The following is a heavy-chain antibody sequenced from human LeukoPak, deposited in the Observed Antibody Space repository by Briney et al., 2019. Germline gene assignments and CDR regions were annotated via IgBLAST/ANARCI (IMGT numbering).Heavy chain of an antibody. D-gene: IGHD2-15*01. CDR2: IIPIFGTA. J-gene: IGHJ4*02. CDR3: AAGYCSGGSCYGGDY. CDR1: GGTFSSYA. V-gene: IGHV1-69*13. Sequence: ASVKVSCKASGGTFSSYAISWVRQAPGRGLEWMGGIIPIFGTANYAQKFQGRVTITADESTSTAYMELGSLRSEDTAVYYCAAGYCSGGSCYGGDYWGQGTLVTVSS.